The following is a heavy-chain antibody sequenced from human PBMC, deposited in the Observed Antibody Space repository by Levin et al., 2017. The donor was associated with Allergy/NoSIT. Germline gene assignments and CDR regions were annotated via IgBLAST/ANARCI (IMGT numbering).Heavy chain of an antibody. CDR1: GGSISSSSYY. V-gene: IGHV4-39*07. Sequence: PSETLSLTCTVSGGSISSSSYYWGWIRQPPGKGLEWIGSIYYSGSTYYNPSLKSRVTISVDTSKNQFSLKLSSVTAADTAVYYCARDHIVVVPAASGGSWFDPWGQGTLVTVSS. D-gene: IGHD2-2*01. CDR3: ARDHIVVVPAASGGSWFDP. CDR2: IYYSGST. J-gene: IGHJ5*02.